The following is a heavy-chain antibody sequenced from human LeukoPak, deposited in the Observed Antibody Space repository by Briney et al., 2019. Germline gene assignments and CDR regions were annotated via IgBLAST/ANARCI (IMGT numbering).Heavy chain of an antibody. D-gene: IGHD2-2*01. CDR3: AKDREETGRFCSSTTCYGPGYFDY. Sequence: PGGSLRLSCAASGFIFSNYGMSWVRRAPGKGLEWFSSISGSGGNAYYADSVKGRFTISRENSENTLHLQTNSLRREDTAVYYCAKDREETGRFCSSTTCYGPGYFDYWGQGTLVPVTS. CDR2: ISGSGGNA. V-gene: IGHV3-23*01. J-gene: IGHJ4*02. CDR1: GFIFSNYG.